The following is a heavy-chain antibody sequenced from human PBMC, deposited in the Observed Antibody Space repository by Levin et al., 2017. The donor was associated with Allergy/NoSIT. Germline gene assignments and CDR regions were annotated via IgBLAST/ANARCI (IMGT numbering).Heavy chain of an antibody. Sequence: GGSLRLSCTASGFPFGDSAMSWFRQAPGKGLQYLGFIRSKAYDGTTEYAASVKGRFTISRDDSNSIAYLQMNNLKIEDTAVYYCTRGLLEWETSPWYFDYWGQGTLVTVSS. J-gene: IGHJ4*02. CDR3: TRGLLEWETSPWYFDY. CDR2: IRSKAYDGTT. V-gene: IGHV3-49*03. D-gene: IGHD1-1*01. CDR1: GFPFGDSA.